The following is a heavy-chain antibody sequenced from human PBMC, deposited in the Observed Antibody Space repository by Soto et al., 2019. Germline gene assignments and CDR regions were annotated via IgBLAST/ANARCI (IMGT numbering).Heavy chain of an antibody. CDR3: ARRWGTYFDY. CDR2: IYYSGST. CDR1: GGSISSYY. V-gene: IGHV4-59*01. Sequence: TLSLTCTVSGGSISSYYWSWIRQPPGKGLEWIGYIYYSGSTNYNPSLKSRVTISVDTSKNQFSLKLSSVTAADTAVYYCARRWGTYFDYWGQGTLVTVSS. D-gene: IGHD7-27*01. J-gene: IGHJ4*02.